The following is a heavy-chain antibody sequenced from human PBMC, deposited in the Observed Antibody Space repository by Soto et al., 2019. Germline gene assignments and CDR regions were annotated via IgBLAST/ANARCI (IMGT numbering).Heavy chain of an antibody. V-gene: IGHV1-3*01. J-gene: IGHJ1*01. Sequence: GASVKVSCKASGDTFATCCITWVRQAPGQRLEWMGWISADNGNTKYSQKFQGRVTITRDTSASTAYMELSSLRSEDTAVYYCARDHSRVSPRAGLRYWRQGTLVPVSS. CDR1: GDTFATCC. D-gene: IGHD2-15*01. CDR3: ARDHSRVSPRAGLRY. CDR2: ISADNGNT.